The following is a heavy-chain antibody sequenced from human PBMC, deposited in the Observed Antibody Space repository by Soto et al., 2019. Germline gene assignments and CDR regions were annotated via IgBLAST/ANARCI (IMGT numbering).Heavy chain of an antibody. CDR2: IDWEDTK. J-gene: IGHJ6*02. V-gene: IGHV2-70*04. CDR3: ARAFYGMDV. Sequence: SGPTLVNPTQTLTLTCTVSGFSLSGSGMRVTWIRQPPGKALEWLARIDWEDTKLYSTSLKTRLTISKDTSKSQVVLTMTNVDPADTGTYYCARAFYGMDVWGQGTTVTAP. CDR1: GFSLSGSGMR.